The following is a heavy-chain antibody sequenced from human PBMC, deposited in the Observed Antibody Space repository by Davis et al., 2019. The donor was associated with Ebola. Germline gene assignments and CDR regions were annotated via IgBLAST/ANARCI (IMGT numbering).Heavy chain of an antibody. CDR3: TMTVVVPAAKESGDY. CDR1: GFTFSSYA. Sequence: GESLKISCAASGFTFSSYAMSWVRQAPGKGLEWVSAISGSGGSTYYADSVKGRFTISRDNSKNTLYLQMNSLRAEDTAVYYCTMTVVVPAAKESGDYWGQGTLVTVSS. CDR2: ISGSGGST. D-gene: IGHD2-2*01. J-gene: IGHJ4*02. V-gene: IGHV3-23*01.